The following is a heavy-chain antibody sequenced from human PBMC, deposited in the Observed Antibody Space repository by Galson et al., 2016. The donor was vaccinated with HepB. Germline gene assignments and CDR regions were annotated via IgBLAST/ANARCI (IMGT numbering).Heavy chain of an antibody. CDR2: ISGSGGST. J-gene: IGHJ2*01. Sequence: SLRLSCAASGFTFSSYVMSWVRQAPGEGLEWVSVISGSGGSTYYADSVKGRFTISRDNSKNTMYLQMNSLRAEDTAVYYCAKDYSNYFWYFDFWGRGTLVTVSS. CDR3: AKDYSNYFWYFDF. V-gene: IGHV3-23*01. D-gene: IGHD4-11*01. CDR1: GFTFSSYV.